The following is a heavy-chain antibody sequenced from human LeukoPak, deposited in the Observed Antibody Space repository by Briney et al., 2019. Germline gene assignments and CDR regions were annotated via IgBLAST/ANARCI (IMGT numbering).Heavy chain of an antibody. CDR1: GGSIGSSSYY. Sequence: SETLSLTCTVSGGSIGSSSYYWGWIRQPPGRGLEWIGGIYYSGSTYYNPSLKSRVTISVDTSKNQFSLKLSSVTAADTAVYYCARHLTSGWYEFDYWGQGTLVTVSS. CDR3: ARHLTSGWYEFDY. J-gene: IGHJ4*02. D-gene: IGHD6-19*01. CDR2: IYYSGST. V-gene: IGHV4-39*01.